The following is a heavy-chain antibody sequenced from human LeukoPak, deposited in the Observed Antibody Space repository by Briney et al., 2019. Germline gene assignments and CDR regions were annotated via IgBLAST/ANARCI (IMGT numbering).Heavy chain of an antibody. D-gene: IGHD6-19*01. Sequence: GRSLRLSCAASGFTFSGSAMHWVRQASGKGLEWVGRIRGKANSYATAYAASVKGRFTISRDDSKNTAYLQMNSLKTEDTAVYYCTTIGIAVAGTSYWGQGTLVTVSS. CDR2: IRGKANSYAT. CDR3: TTIGIAVAGTSY. J-gene: IGHJ4*02. CDR1: GFTFSGSA. V-gene: IGHV3-73*01.